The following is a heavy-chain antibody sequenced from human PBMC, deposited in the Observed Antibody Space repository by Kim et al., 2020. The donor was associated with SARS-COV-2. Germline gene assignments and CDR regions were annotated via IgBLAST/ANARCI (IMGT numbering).Heavy chain of an antibody. V-gene: IGHV6-1*01. J-gene: IGHJ3*02. Sequence: DYAGALNSRITINADTSKNQFSLQLNSVSPEDTAVYYCARDTPGQKAYDIWGQGTMVTVSS. CDR3: ARDTPGQKAYDI.